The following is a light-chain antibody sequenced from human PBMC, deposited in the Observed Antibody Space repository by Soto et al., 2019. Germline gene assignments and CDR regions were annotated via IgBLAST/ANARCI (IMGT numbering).Light chain of an antibody. CDR1: QSVSIGD. CDR2: GAS. CDR3: QQYGSSPRT. J-gene: IGKJ1*01. V-gene: IGKV3-20*01. Sequence: EIVLTQSPGTLSLSPGERATLSCRASQSVSIGDLAWYQQKPGQAPRLLIYGASSRTTGIPDRFSGSGSGTDFTLTISRLEPEDFAVYYCQQYGSSPRTFGQGTKVEI.